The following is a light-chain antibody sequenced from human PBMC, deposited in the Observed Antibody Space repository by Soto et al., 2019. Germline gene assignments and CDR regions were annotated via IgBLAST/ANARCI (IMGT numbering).Light chain of an antibody. CDR2: DAS. V-gene: IGKV3-11*01. Sequence: EIVLTQSPATLSLSPGERATLSCRASLNVNSYLAWYQQTPGQAPRLLIYDASNRAAGIPARFSGSGSGTDFTLTISSLEPEDFAIYYCQQRQYWPPITFGQGTRLEI. CDR3: QQRQYWPPIT. CDR1: LNVNSY. J-gene: IGKJ5*01.